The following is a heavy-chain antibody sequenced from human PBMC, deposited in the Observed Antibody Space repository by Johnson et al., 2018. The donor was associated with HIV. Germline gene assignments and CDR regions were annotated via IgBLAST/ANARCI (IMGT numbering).Heavy chain of an antibody. Sequence: VQLLESGGGLVQPGGSLRLSCAASGFTFSHFWMSWVRQAPGKGLEWVANIKEDGNENNYVDSVKGRFTISRDNAENSLYLQMNSLRAGDTAVYYCARGPRRDAFDIWGQGTMVTVSS. CDR3: ARGPRRDAFDI. J-gene: IGHJ3*02. CDR1: GFTFSHFW. V-gene: IGHV3-7*02. CDR2: IKEDGNEN.